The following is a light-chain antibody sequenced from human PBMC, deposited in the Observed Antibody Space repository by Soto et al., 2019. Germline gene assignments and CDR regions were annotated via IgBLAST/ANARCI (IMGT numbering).Light chain of an antibody. CDR3: VAWDDCLSGPWV. CDR1: SSNIGSNY. Sequence: QSVLTQPPSASGTPGQRVTISCSGSSSNIGSNYVYWYQQLPGTAPKLLIYRNNQRPSGVPDRFSGSKSGTSASLAISGLRSEDEADYYCVAWDDCLSGPWVFGGGTKLTVL. J-gene: IGLJ3*02. CDR2: RNN. V-gene: IGLV1-47*01.